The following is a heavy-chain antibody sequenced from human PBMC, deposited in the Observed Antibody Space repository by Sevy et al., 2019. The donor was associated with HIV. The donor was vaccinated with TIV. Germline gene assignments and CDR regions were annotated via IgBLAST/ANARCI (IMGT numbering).Heavy chain of an antibody. D-gene: IGHD3-22*01. V-gene: IGHV3-33*01. Sequence: GGSLRLSCAASGFTFSSYGMHWVRQAPGKGLEWVAVIWYDGSNKYYADSVKGRFTISRDNSKNTLYLQMHSLRAEDTAVYYCARGPGVYQPQYYYDSSGYYGYWGQGTLVTVSS. CDR1: GFTFSSYG. CDR2: IWYDGSNK. CDR3: ARGPGVYQPQYYYDSSGYYGY. J-gene: IGHJ4*02.